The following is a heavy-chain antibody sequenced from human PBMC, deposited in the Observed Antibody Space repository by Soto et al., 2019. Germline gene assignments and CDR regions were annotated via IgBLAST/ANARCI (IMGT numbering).Heavy chain of an antibody. CDR1: GVKLPHYH. Sequence: QVQPVQSGGGSLEPGGSSRLSCAASGVKLPHYHMTSIRQAQGKGLEWISYISSSGTYTTDTDTVKGRFTVSRENAKNSLYLQMNSLTGEDTAIYYCACVAPTIFGAQFHQNLVDVWGQGNTVTVAS. D-gene: IGHD3-3*01. CDR3: ACVAPTIFGAQFHQNLVDV. J-gene: IGHJ6*02. CDR2: ISSSGTYT. V-gene: IGHV3-11*06.